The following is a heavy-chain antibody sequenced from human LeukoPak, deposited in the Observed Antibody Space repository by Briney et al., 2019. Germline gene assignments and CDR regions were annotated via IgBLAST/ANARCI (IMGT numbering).Heavy chain of an antibody. D-gene: IGHD2-15*01. J-gene: IGHJ4*02. Sequence: QPGGSLRLSCAASGFTFSSYWMHWVRQAPGKGLVWVSRINSDGSSTSYADSVKGRFTISRDNAKNTLYLQMNSLRAEDTAVYSCARDGGYCSGGSCYTIFDYWGQGTLVTVSS. CDR1: GFTFSSYW. V-gene: IGHV3-74*01. CDR2: INSDGSST. CDR3: ARDGGYCSGGSCYTIFDY.